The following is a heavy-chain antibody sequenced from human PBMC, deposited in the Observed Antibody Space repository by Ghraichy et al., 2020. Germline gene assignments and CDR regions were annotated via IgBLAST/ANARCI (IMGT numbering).Heavy chain of an antibody. V-gene: IGHV3-23*01. J-gene: IGHJ2*01. CDR3: AKDTKRWLQLVIWYFDL. CDR2: ISGSGGST. Sequence: GGSLRLSCAASGFTFSSYAMSWVRQAPGKGLEWVSAISGSGGSTYYADSVKGRFTISRDNSKNTLYLQMNSLRAEDTAVYYCAKDTKRWLQLVIWYFDLWGRGTLVTVSS. D-gene: IGHD5-24*01. CDR1: GFTFSSYA.